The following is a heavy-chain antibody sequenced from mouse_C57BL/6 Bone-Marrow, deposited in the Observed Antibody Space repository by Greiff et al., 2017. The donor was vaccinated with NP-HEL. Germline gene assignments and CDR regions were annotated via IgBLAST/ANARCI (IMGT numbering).Heavy chain of an antibody. Sequence: DVKLVESGGGLVKPGGSLKLSCAASGFTFSSYAMSWVRQTPEKRLEWVATISDGGSYTYYPDNVKGRFTISRDNAKNNLYLQVSHLKSEDTAMYYCARARTPAWFAYWGQGTLVTVSA. CDR2: ISDGGSYT. CDR3: ARARTPAWFAY. V-gene: IGHV5-4*03. CDR1: GFTFSSYA. J-gene: IGHJ3*01.